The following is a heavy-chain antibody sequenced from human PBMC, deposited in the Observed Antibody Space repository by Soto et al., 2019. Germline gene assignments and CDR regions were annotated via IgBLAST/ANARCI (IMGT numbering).Heavy chain of an antibody. Sequence: QVQLVQSGAEVKKPGASVKVSCKASGYTFTSYGISWVRQAPGQGLEWKGWISAYNGNTNYVQKLQGRVTMTTDTSTSTAYMELGRVRSDDTAVYYCARGVLLGFGENSPYYYYGMDVWGQGSTVTVSS. CDR1: GYTFTSYG. J-gene: IGHJ6*02. CDR2: ISAYNGNT. D-gene: IGHD3-10*01. V-gene: IGHV1-18*01. CDR3: ARGVLLGFGENSPYYYYGMDV.